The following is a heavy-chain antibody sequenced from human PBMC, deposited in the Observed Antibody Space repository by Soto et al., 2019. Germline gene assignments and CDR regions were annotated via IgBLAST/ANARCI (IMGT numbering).Heavy chain of an antibody. CDR3: ARDDYGRAGNWFDP. D-gene: IGHD4-17*01. J-gene: IGHJ5*02. CDR1: GGSISSGGYY. CDR2: IYYSGST. V-gene: IGHV4-31*03. Sequence: SQTLSLTCTVSGGSISSGGYYWSWIRQHPGKGLEWIGYIYYSGSTYYNPSLKSRVTISVDTSKNQFSLKLSSVTAADTAVYYCARDDYGRAGNWFDPWGQGTLVTVSS.